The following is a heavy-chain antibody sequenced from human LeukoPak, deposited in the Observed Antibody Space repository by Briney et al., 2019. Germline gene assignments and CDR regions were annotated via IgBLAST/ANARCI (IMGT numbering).Heavy chain of an antibody. Sequence: GGSLRLSCAASGLTFSSYGMHWVRQAPGKGLEWVAVIWYDGSNKYYADSVKGRFTISRDNSKNTLYLQMNSLRAEDTAVYYCAREYATTYYYDSSGYQDNWFDPWGQGTLVTVSS. CDR2: IWYDGSNK. J-gene: IGHJ5*02. CDR1: GLTFSSYG. V-gene: IGHV3-33*01. CDR3: AREYATTYYYDSSGYQDNWFDP. D-gene: IGHD3-22*01.